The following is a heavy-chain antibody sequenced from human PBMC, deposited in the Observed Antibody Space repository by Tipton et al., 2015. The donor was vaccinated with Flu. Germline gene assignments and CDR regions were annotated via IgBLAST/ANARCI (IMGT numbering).Heavy chain of an antibody. CDR2: INQDGSEK. Sequence: QLVQSGGGLVQPGGSLRLPCAASRFTFSTYWMDWVRQAPGKGLEWVANINQDGSEKYYVDSVKGRFTISRDNAKNSLYLQLNSLRAEDTAVYYCSISLNSWGQGTLVTVSS. CDR1: RFTFSTYW. CDR3: SISLNS. V-gene: IGHV3-7*01. J-gene: IGHJ4*02.